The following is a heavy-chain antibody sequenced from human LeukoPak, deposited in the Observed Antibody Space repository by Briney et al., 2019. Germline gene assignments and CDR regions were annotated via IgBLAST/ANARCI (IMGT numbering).Heavy chain of an antibody. CDR1: GFTFSSYG. Sequence: GGSLRLSCAASGFTFSSYGMHWVRQAPGKGLEWVAVISYDGSNKYYADSVKGRFTISRDNSKNTLYLQMNSLRAEDTAVYYCARDNYYDSSGYYSYWGQGTLVTVSS. CDR2: ISYDGSNK. D-gene: IGHD3-22*01. V-gene: IGHV3-30*03. J-gene: IGHJ4*02. CDR3: ARDNYYDSSGYYSY.